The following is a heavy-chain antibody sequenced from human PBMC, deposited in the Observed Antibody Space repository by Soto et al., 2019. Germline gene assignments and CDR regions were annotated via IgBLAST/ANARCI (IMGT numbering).Heavy chain of an antibody. CDR1: GFTFDDYA. CDR2: ISWNSGSI. V-gene: IGHV3-9*01. CDR3: ARGGYESDY. Sequence: GGSLRLSCAASGFTFDDYAMHWVRQAPGKGLEWVSGISWNSGSIGYADSVKGRFTISRDNAKNSLYLQMNSLRGEDTAVYYCARGGYESDYWGQGTLVTVSS. D-gene: IGHD5-12*01. J-gene: IGHJ4*02.